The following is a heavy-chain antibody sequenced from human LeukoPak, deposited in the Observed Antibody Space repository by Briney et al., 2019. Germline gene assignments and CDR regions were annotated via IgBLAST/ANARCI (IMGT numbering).Heavy chain of an antibody. CDR3: ARDRGSRSFDS. D-gene: IGHD3-16*01. CDR2: MNPNSGNT. CDR1: GNTFISYD. V-gene: IGHV1-8*01. J-gene: IGHJ4*02. Sequence: ASVKVSCKASGNTFISYDINWVRQATGQGLEWMGWMNPNSGNTGYAQKFQGRVTMTRNTSIGTAYMELSSLRSEDTAVYYCARDRGSRSFDSWGQGTLVTVSS.